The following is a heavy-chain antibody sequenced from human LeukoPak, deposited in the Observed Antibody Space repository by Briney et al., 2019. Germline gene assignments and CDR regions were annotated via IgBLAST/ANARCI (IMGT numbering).Heavy chain of an antibody. CDR3: ARRSRGGYYFDY. V-gene: IGHV4-59*08. CDR1: GGSISSYY. Sequence: SETLSLSCTVSGGSISSYYWSWIRQPPGKGLEWIGYIYYSGSTNYNPSLKSRVTISVDTSKNQFSLKLSSVTAADTAVYYCARRSRGGYYFDYWGQGTLVTVSS. D-gene: IGHD3-10*01. J-gene: IGHJ4*02. CDR2: IYYSGST.